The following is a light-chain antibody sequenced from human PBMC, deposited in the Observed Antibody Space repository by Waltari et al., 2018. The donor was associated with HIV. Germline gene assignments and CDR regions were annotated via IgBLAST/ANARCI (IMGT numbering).Light chain of an antibody. CDR1: QSLCNW. CDR3: QQYKSYST. Sequence: DIQMTQSPSTLSASVGDRVTITCRASQSLCNWLAWYPQKPGKAPKRLIYKASSLESGVPSRFSGSGSGTEFTLTISSLQADDFTTYYCQQYKSYSTFGQGTKVEIK. CDR2: KAS. J-gene: IGKJ1*01. V-gene: IGKV1-5*03.